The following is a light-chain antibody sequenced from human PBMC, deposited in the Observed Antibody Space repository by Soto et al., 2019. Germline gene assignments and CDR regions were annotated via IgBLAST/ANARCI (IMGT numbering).Light chain of an antibody. CDR3: QQYNSYSPWT. V-gene: IGKV1-5*01. CDR1: QSISSG. CDR2: DAS. J-gene: IGKJ1*01. Sequence: DIQMTQSPSTLSASLGDRVTITCRASQSISSGLAWYQQKPGKAPKVLXYDASSLQSGVPSRFSGSGSGTEFTLTISSLQPEDFAIYYCQQYNSYSPWTFGQGTKVDIK.